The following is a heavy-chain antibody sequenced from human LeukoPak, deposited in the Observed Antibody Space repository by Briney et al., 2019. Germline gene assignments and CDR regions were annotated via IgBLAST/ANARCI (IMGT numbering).Heavy chain of an antibody. D-gene: IGHD5-12*01. V-gene: IGHV3-9*01. J-gene: IGHJ4*02. CDR1: GFTFDDYA. CDR2: ISWNSGSI. CDR3: ARDPPGWLRYFDY. Sequence: GGSLRLSCAASGFTFDDYAMHWVRQAPGKGLEWVSGISWNSGSIGYADSVKGRFTISRDNAKNSLYLQMNSLRDEDTAVYYCARDPPGWLRYFDYWGQGTLVTVSS.